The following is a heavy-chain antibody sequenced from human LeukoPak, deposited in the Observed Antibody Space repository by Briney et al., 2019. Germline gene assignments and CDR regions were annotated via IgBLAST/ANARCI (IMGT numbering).Heavy chain of an antibody. D-gene: IGHD3-16*01. CDR1: GFTFSNYA. CDR2: ISNVGGRT. CDR3: ARPDRRGVWGRFRMRSDAFNI. V-gene: IGHV3-23*01. J-gene: IGHJ3*02. Sequence: PGGSLRLSCAASGFTFSNYAMTWVRQAPGKGLEWVSVISNVGGRTYYADSVKGRFTISRDTSKNTLYLQMNSLRVEDTAIYYFARPDRRGVWGRFRMRSDAFNIWGQGTTSTVS.